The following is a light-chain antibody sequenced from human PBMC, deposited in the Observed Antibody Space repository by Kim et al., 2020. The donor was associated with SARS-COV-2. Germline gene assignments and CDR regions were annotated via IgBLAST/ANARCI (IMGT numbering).Light chain of an antibody. J-gene: IGLJ2*01. CDR3: QGWDSSSDQGV. CDR1: NLGAES. V-gene: IGLV3-21*04. Sequence: PGKAASITWGGNNLGAESVHWYQQKPGQSPVLVIYNDNSRPSGIPERFSGSNSENTATLTISRGEAGDEDDYYCQGWDSSSDQGVFGGGTQLTVL. CDR2: NDN.